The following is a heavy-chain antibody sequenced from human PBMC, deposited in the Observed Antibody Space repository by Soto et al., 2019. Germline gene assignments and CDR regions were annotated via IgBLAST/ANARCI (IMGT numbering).Heavy chain of an antibody. CDR1: GFTFSNAW. J-gene: IGHJ6*02. CDR2: IKSKTDGGTT. V-gene: IGHV3-15*01. D-gene: IGHD3-3*01. CDR3: TTQGYDFWSGYYERLEDYCYYGMDV. Sequence: PGGSLRLSCAASGFTFSNAWMSWVRQAPGKGLEWVGRIKSKTDGGTTDYAAPVKGRFTISRDDSKNTLYLQMNSLKTEDTAVYYCTTQGYDFWSGYYERLEDYCYYGMDVWGQGTTVTVSS.